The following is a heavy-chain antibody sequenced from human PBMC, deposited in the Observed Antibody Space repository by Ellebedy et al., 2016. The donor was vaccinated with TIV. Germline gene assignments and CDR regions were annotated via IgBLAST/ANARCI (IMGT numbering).Heavy chain of an antibody. V-gene: IGHV3-48*04. CDR2: ISSTGTTI. Sequence: PGGSLRLSCTASGFTFSNNSMNWVRQAPGKGIEWVSYISSTGTTIYYADSVKGRITISRDNAKISLYLQMNSLTAEDTAVYYCASGAYDIWGQGTMVTVSS. CDR3: ASGAYDI. CDR1: GFTFSNNS. J-gene: IGHJ3*02.